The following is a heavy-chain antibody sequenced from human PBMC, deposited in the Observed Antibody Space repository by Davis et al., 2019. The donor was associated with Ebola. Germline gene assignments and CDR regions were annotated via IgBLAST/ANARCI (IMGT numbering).Heavy chain of an antibody. J-gene: IGHJ4*02. D-gene: IGHD2-15*01. CDR2: IRSKANSYAT. V-gene: IGHV3-73*01. CDR1: GGSLRLSC. Sequence: GGSLRLSCMHWVRQASGKGLEWVGRIRSKANSYATAYAASVKGRFTISRDDSKNTAYLQMNSLKTEDTAVYYCTSISRCSGGSCYSEYWGQGTLVTVSS. CDR3: TSISRCSGGSCYSEY.